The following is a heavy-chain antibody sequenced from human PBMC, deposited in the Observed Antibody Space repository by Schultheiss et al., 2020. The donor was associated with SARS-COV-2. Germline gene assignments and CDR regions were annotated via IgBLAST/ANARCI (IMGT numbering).Heavy chain of an antibody. J-gene: IGHJ4*02. CDR3: ARENIPLGRDEYYFDY. V-gene: IGHV3-21*01. Sequence: GGSLRLSCAASGFTFSNAWMNWVRQAPGKGLEWVASISATSTYIVYADSLKGRLTISRDNARHSLYLQMNSLGAGDTAIYYCARENIPLGRDEYYFDYWGQGTLVAVSS. CDR1: GFTFSNAW. D-gene: IGHD1-1*01. CDR2: ISATSTYI.